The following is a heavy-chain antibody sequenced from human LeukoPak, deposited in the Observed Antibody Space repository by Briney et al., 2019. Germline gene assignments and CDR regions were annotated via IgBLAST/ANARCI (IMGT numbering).Heavy chain of an antibody. CDR3: ARCSSGVSPFDY. CDR2: INPNSGGT. V-gene: IGHV1-2*02. CDR1: GYTFTGYY. Sequence: ASVTVSCKASGYTFTGYYMHWVRQAPGQGLEWMGWINPNSGGTNYAQKFQGRVTMTRDTSISTAYMELSRLRSDDTAVYYCARCSSGVSPFDYWGQGTLVTVSS. J-gene: IGHJ4*02. D-gene: IGHD2-2*01.